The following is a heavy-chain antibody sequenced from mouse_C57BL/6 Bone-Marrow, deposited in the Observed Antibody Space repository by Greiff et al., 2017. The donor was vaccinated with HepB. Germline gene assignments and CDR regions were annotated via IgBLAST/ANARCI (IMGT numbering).Heavy chain of an antibody. CDR1: GYTFTEYT. D-gene: IGHD1-1*01. CDR2: FYPGSGSI. V-gene: IGHV1-62-2*01. J-gene: IGHJ2*01. CDR3: ARHDKSTTVVARSYFDY. Sequence: VQRVESGAELVKPGASVKLSCKASGYTFTEYTIHWVKQRSGQGLEWIGWFYPGSGSIKYNEKFKDKATLTADKSSSTVYMELSRLTSEDSAVYFCARHDKSTTVVARSYFDYWGQGTTLTVSS.